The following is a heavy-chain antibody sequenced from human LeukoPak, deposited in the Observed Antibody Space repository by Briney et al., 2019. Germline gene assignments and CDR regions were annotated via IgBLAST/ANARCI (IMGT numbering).Heavy chain of an antibody. CDR2: ISISSSYI. Sequence: GGSLRLSCAASGFTFSTYSMNWVRQAPGKGLEWVSSISISSSYIYYADSVKGRFTMSRDNAKNSLYLQMNSLRAEDTAVYYCAREGGGDSRSWYVLVDAFDIWGQGTMVTVSS. CDR1: GFTFSTYS. J-gene: IGHJ3*02. V-gene: IGHV3-21*01. CDR3: AREGGGDSRSWYVLVDAFDI. D-gene: IGHD6-13*01.